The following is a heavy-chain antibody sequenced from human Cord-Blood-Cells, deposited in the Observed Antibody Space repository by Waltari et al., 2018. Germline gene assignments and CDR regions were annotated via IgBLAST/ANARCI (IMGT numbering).Heavy chain of an antibody. Sequence: QVQLQQWGAGLLKPSETLSLTCAVYGGSFSGYYCSWIRQPPGKGLEWIGEINHSGSTNYNPSLKSRVTISVDTSKNQFSLKLSSVTAADTAVYYCARSLYYYGMDVWGQGTTVTVSS. CDR3: ARSLYYYGMDV. CDR1: GGSFSGYY. J-gene: IGHJ6*02. CDR2: INHSGST. V-gene: IGHV4-34*01.